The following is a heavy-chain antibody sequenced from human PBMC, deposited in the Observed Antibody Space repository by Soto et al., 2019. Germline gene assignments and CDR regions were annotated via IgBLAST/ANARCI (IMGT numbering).Heavy chain of an antibody. CDR2: ISGDGGST. CDR3: AKDGSGLGYYDFWSGYSYYYGMDV. V-gene: IGHV3-43*02. D-gene: IGHD3-3*01. Sequence: GGSLRLSCAASGFTFDDYAMHWVRQAPGKGLEWVSLISGDGGSTYYADSVKGRFTISRDNSKNSLYLQMNSLRTEDTALYYCAKDGSGLGYYDFWSGYSYYYGMDVWGQGTTVTVS. J-gene: IGHJ6*02. CDR1: GFTFDDYA.